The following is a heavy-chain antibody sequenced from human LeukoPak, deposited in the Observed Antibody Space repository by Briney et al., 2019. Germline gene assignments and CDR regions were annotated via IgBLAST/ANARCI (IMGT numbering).Heavy chain of an antibody. CDR1: GGSLSGHY. J-gene: IGHJ3*01. CDR2: IHHDGRT. Sequence: SDTLSLTCAVSGGSLSGHYWSWIRQSPGKGLEWIGEIHHDGRTKYRPSLQSRISISLDTSKNEIFLRLTEVTAADTALYFCARDPEPQDYADTGNAYDVWGPGTMVTVCS. V-gene: IGHV4-34*01. CDR3: ARDPEPQDYADTGNAYDV. D-gene: IGHD4-17*01.